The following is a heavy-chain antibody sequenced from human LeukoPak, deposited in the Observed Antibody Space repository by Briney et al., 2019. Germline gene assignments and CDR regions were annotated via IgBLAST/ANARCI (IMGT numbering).Heavy chain of an antibody. V-gene: IGHV4-31*03. Sequence: PSETLSLTCTVSGGSISSGGYYWSWIRQHPGKGLEWIGYIYYSGSTYYNPSLKSRVTISVDTPKNQFSLKLSSVTAADTAVYYCATTGYGGNSGDFDPWGQGTLVTVSS. CDR1: GGSISSGGYY. CDR2: IYYSGST. CDR3: ATTGYGGNSGDFDP. D-gene: IGHD4-23*01. J-gene: IGHJ5*02.